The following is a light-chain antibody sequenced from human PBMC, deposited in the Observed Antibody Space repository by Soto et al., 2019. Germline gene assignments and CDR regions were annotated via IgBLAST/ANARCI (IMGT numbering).Light chain of an antibody. V-gene: IGKV3-20*01. CDR2: GAS. J-gene: IGKJ2*01. CDR1: QSVSSSY. Sequence: EIVLTQSPGTLSLSPGERATLSCRASQSVSSSYLAWYQQKPGQAPRLLIYGASSRATGIPDRFSGSGSGTDFTLTISGLQSEDSAVYYCQQYKNWPPYTFGQGTKLEIK. CDR3: QQYKNWPPYT.